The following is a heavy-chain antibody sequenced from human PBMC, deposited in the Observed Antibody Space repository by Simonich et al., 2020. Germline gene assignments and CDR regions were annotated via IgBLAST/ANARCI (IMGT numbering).Heavy chain of an antibody. CDR3: ARHDRWLQFYFDY. J-gene: IGHJ4*02. V-gene: IGHV4-59*08. CDR1: GGSISSYY. CDR2: IYYSGST. D-gene: IGHD5-12*01. Sequence: QVQLQESGPGLVKPSETLSLTCTVSGGSISSYYWSWIRQPPGKGLEWMGNIYYSGSTNYNPSLKSRVTISVNTSKNQFSLKLSSVTAADTAVYYCARHDRWLQFYFDYWGQGTLVTVSS.